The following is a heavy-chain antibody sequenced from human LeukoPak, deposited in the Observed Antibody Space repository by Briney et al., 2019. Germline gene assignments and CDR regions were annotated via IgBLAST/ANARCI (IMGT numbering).Heavy chain of an antibody. J-gene: IGHJ4*02. CDR3: ASAREYYYDSSGRPFDY. CDR2: ISGSGGST. CDR1: GFTFSSYA. D-gene: IGHD3-22*01. Sequence: PGGSLRLSCAASGFTFSSYAMSWVRQAPGKGPEWVAAISGSGGSTYYADSVKGRFTISRDNSKNTLYLQMNSLRAEDTAVYYCASAREYYYDSSGRPFDYWGQGTLVTVSS. V-gene: IGHV3-23*01.